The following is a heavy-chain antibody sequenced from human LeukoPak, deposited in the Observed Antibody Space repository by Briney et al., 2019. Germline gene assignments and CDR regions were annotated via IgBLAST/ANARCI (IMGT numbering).Heavy chain of an antibody. CDR3: VRGDEGIDVTGGPSEF. Sequence: ASVKVSCKTSGYTFTDYYIHWVRQARGQGLERMGWINPNTIVTNYAQKFRGRVTMTRDTAINTVYMYLTSLSSDDTAVYYCVRGDEGIDVTGGPSEFWGQGTLVTVSS. CDR2: INPNTIVT. CDR1: GYTFTDYY. J-gene: IGHJ4*02. V-gene: IGHV1-2*02. D-gene: IGHD2-21*02.